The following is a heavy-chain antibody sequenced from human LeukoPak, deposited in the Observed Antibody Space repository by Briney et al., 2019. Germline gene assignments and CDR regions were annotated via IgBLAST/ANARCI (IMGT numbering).Heavy chain of an antibody. J-gene: IGHJ4*02. V-gene: IGHV1-8*03. CDR2: LSPNSGNT. Sequence: GASVKVSCKASGYTFSTYDINWVRQASGQGLEWMGWLSPNSGNTGYSQKFQGRVTITRNTSISTAYMELSSLRSEDTAVYYCARDESSSWHFGYYFEYWGQGTLVTVSS. D-gene: IGHD6-13*01. CDR3: ARDESSSWHFGYYFEY. CDR1: GYTFSTYD.